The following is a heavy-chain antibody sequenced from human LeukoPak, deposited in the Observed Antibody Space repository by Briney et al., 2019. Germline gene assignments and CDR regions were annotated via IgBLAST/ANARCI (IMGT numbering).Heavy chain of an antibody. V-gene: IGHV1-8*03. Sequence: GASVKVSCKASGYTFTSYDINWVRQATGQGLEWMGWMNPNSGNTGYAQKFQGRVTITRNTSISTAYMELSSLRSEDTAVYYCARAPHLRYDSSGPRTPYYFDYWGQGTLVTVSS. CDR1: GYTFTSYD. CDR2: MNPNSGNT. D-gene: IGHD3-22*01. CDR3: ARAPHLRYDSSGPRTPYYFDY. J-gene: IGHJ4*02.